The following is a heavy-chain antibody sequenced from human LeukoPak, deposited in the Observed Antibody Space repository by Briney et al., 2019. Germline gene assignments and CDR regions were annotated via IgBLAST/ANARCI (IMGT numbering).Heavy chain of an antibody. Sequence: PSETLSLTCTVSGGSISSSSYYWGWIRQPPGKGLEWIGSIYYSGSTYYNPSLKGRVTISVDTSKNQLSLKLSSVTAADTAVYYCARDVNEYSSPLDAFDIWGQGTMVTVSS. D-gene: IGHD6-6*01. J-gene: IGHJ3*02. CDR3: ARDVNEYSSPLDAFDI. CDR1: GGSISSSSYY. CDR2: IYYSGST. V-gene: IGHV4-39*07.